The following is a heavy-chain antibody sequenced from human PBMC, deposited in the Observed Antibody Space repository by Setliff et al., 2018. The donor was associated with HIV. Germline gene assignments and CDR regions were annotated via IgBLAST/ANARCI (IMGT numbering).Heavy chain of an antibody. D-gene: IGHD3-3*01. Sequence: SETLSLTCVVSGDSIDNKYYWAWIRQPPGRGLEWIGTVYHTGTAYYNSSLKSRVAISIDTSNNRFSLRLYSVTAADTAIYYCVRGANFYTPRKRIFDYWGQGMSVTVSS. CDR1: GDSIDNKYY. V-gene: IGHV4-38-2*01. CDR2: VYHTGTA. J-gene: IGHJ4*02. CDR3: VRGANFYTPRKRIFDY.